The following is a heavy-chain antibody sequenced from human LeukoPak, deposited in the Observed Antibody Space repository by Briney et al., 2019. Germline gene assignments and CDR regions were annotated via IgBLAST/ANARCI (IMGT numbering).Heavy chain of an antibody. V-gene: IGHV4-30-4*01. J-gene: IGHJ3*02. CDR3: ARDQAAAADAFDI. Sequence: PSQTLSLTCTVSGGSISSGDYYWSWIRQPPGKGLEWIGYIYYSGSTYYNPSLKSRVTISVDKSKNQFSLKLSSVTAADTAVYYCARDQAAAADAFDIWGQGTMVTVSS. CDR1: GGSISSGDYY. D-gene: IGHD6-13*01. CDR2: IYYSGST.